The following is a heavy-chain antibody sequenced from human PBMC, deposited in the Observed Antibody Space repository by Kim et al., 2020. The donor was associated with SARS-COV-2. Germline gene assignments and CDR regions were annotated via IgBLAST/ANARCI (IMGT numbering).Heavy chain of an antibody. CDR3: ARDHCSRAPLEGYFDY. V-gene: IGHV1-46*01. CDR2: MKPSGGST. J-gene: IGHJ4*02. CDR1: GYTFTSYY. D-gene: IGHD3-10*02. Sequence: ASVKVSCKASGYTFTSYYIHWGRQAPGQGLEWMGLMKPSGGSTRYAQKFQGRVTMTRDTSTSTVYMELSSLRSEDTAVYYCARDHCSRAPLEGYFDYWGQGTLVTVSS.